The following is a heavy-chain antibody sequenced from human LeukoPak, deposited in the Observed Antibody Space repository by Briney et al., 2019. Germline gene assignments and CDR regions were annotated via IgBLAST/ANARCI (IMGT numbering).Heavy chain of an antibody. Sequence: ALVKVSCKASGYTFTGYYMHWVRQAPGQGLEWMGWINPNSGGTNYAQKFQGRVTMTRDTSISTAYMELSRLRSDDTAVYYCARVGTAMVKFGYWGQGTLVTVSA. D-gene: IGHD5-18*01. CDR2: INPNSGGT. J-gene: IGHJ4*02. CDR1: GYTFTGYY. V-gene: IGHV1-2*02. CDR3: ARVGTAMVKFGY.